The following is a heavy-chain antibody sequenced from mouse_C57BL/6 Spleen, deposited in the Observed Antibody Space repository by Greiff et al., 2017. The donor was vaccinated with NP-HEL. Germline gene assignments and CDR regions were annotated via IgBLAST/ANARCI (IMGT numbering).Heavy chain of an antibody. CDR1: GFSLTSYG. CDR3: ARHGSLLWYAMDY. V-gene: IGHV2-6-1*01. J-gene: IGHJ4*01. Sequence: QVQLKESGPGLVAPSQSLSITCTVSGFSLTSYGVHWVRQPPGKGLEWLVVIWSDGSTTYNSALKSRLSISKDNSKSQVFLKMNSLQTDDTAMYYCARHGSLLWYAMDYWGQGTSVTVSS. D-gene: IGHD2-1*01. CDR2: IWSDGST.